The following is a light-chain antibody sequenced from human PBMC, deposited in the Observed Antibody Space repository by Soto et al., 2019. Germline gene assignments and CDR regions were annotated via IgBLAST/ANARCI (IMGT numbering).Light chain of an antibody. Sequence: QSALTQPPSASGSPGQSVTISCTGTGSDIGAYTYVSWYQHHPGTAPKLIIYEVTKRPSGVPDRFSGSKSGNTASLTVSGLQTEDEADYYCSSYTTSTSFILFGGGTKLTVL. CDR1: GSDIGAYTY. V-gene: IGLV2-8*01. CDR3: SSYTTSTSFIL. CDR2: EVT. J-gene: IGLJ2*01.